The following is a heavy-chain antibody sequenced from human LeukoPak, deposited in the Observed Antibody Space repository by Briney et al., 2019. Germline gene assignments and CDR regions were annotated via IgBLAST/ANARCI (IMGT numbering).Heavy chain of an antibody. V-gene: IGHV4-59*08. CDR2: IYYSVST. Sequence: SETLSLTCAVSGGSFRGYYWSFICQRPGEGLEWIGYIYYSVSTNYNPSLKSRVTISVDTSKNQFSLKLSSVTAADTAVYYCARGQAYYDSSGYYYITFAFDIWGQGTMVTVSS. D-gene: IGHD3-22*01. CDR3: ARGQAYYDSSGYYYITFAFDI. CDR1: GGSFRGYY. J-gene: IGHJ3*02.